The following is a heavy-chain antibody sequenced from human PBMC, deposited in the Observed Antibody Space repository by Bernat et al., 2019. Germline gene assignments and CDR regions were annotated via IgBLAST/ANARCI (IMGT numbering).Heavy chain of an antibody. V-gene: IGHV3-30*02. Sequence: QVQLVESGGGVVQPGGSLRLSCAASGFTFSSYGMHWVRQAPGKGLEWVAFIRYDGSNKYYADSVKGRFTISRDNSKNTLYLQMNSLRVEDTAVYYCAKDSWYCGGGLATGRYGMDIWGQGTTVTVSS. D-gene: IGHD3-16*01. CDR3: AKDSWYCGGGLATGRYGMDI. CDR2: IRYDGSNK. CDR1: GFTFSSYG. J-gene: IGHJ6*02.